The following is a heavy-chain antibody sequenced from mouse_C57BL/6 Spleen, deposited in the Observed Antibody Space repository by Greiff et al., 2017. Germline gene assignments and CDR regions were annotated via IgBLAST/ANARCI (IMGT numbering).Heavy chain of an antibody. D-gene: IGHD2-5*01. CDR3: ARSNSNYGFAY. Sequence: VQLVESGAELVKPGASVKISCKASGYAFSSYWMNWVKQRPGKGLEWIGQIYPGDGDTNYNGKFKGKATLTADKSSSTAYMQLSSLTSEDSAVYFCARSNSNYGFAYWGQGTLVTVSA. CDR1: GYAFSSYW. V-gene: IGHV1-80*01. J-gene: IGHJ3*01. CDR2: IYPGDGDT.